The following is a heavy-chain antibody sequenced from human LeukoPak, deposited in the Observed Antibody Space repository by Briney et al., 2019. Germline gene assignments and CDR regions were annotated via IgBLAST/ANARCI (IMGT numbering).Heavy chain of an antibody. CDR1: GGSFSGYY. J-gene: IGHJ4*02. D-gene: IGHD3-3*01. Sequence: SESQSLTCAVYGGSFSGYYWSWIRQPPGKGLEWIGEINHSGSTNYNPSLKSRVTISVDTSKNQFSLKLSSVTAADTAVYYCARGRSVSSPTPFDYWGQGTLVTVSS. V-gene: IGHV4-34*01. CDR2: INHSGST. CDR3: ARGRSVSSPTPFDY.